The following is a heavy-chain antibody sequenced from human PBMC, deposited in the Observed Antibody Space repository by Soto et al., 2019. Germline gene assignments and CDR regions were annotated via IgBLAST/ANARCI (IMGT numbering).Heavy chain of an antibody. J-gene: IGHJ6*03. CDR1: GFTFSSYS. D-gene: IGHD3-10*01. CDR2: ISSSSSTI. CDR3: AFLRHLNRGVNVGVDMDV. V-gene: IGHV3-48*01. Sequence: EVQLVESGGGLVQPGGSLRLSCAASGFTFSSYSMNWVRQAPGKGLEWVSYISSSSSTIYYADSVKGRFTISRDNAKNSLYLQMNSLRAEDTAVYYCAFLRHLNRGVNVGVDMDVWGKGTTVTVSS.